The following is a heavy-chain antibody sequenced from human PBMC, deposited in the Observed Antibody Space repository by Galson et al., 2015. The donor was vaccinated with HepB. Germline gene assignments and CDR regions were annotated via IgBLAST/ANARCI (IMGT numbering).Heavy chain of an antibody. D-gene: IGHD3-22*01. Sequence: SLRLSCAASGFTFSSYAMHWVRQAPGKGLEWVAVISYDGSNKYYADSVKGRFTISRDNSKNTLYLQMNSLIAEDTAVYYCARGSSPRYYDSSGYYYGLIFDYWGRGTLVTVSS. CDR2: ISYDGSNK. J-gene: IGHJ4*02. CDR3: ARGSSPRYYDSSGYYYGLIFDY. CDR1: GFTFSSYA. V-gene: IGHV3-30-3*01.